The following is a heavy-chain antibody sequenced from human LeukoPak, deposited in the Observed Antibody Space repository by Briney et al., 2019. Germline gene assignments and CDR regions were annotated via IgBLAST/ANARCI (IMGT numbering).Heavy chain of an antibody. J-gene: IGHJ4*02. CDR1: GFTVSSNY. CDR3: ARGGYYGSGTYYSPTSPH. V-gene: IGHV3-23*01. D-gene: IGHD3-10*01. CDR2: ISASGDNT. Sequence: GGSLRLSCAASGFTVSSNYMTWVRQAPGKGLEWVSSISASGDNTYYADSVKGRFTFSRDNSKNTLYLQMNSLRAEDTAVYYCARGGYYGSGTYYSPTSPHWGQGTLVTVSS.